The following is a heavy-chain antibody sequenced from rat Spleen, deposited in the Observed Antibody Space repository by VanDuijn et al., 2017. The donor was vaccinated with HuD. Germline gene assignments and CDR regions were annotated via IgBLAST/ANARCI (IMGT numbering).Heavy chain of an antibody. Sequence: EVQLVETGGGLVQPGRSLKLSCVASGFTFSSYWMYWIRQAPAKGLEWVATISIITGGTYYRDSVKGRFTISRDNAKSTLYLQMNSLRSEDTATYYCVRRGYNNYYFDYWGQGVMVTVSS. CDR2: ISIITGGT. CDR1: GFTFSSYW. CDR3: VRRGYNNYYFDY. D-gene: IGHD1-10*01. J-gene: IGHJ2*01. V-gene: IGHV5-58*01.